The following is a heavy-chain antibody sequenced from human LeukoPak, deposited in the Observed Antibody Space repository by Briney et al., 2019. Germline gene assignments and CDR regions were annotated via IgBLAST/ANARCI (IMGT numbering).Heavy chain of an antibody. CDR1: GFSFRDYY. V-gene: IGHV3-11*06. J-gene: IGHJ4*02. D-gene: IGHD6-13*01. CDR3: ARDRGISVAGTERGI. Sequence: NPGGSLRLSCAASGFSFRDYYMTWIRQAPGKGLEWVSYISSSSTYTHYADSVKGRFTISRDNAQNSLYLQMNSLRAEDTAVYYCARDRGISVAGTERGIWGQGTLVTVSS. CDR2: ISSSSTYT.